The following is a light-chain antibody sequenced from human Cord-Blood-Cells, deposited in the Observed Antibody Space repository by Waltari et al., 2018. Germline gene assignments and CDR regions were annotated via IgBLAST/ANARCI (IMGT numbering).Light chain of an antibody. CDR3: MQALQTIT. CDR2: LGS. CDR1: QSLLHSNGYNY. J-gene: IGKJ5*01. Sequence: DLVMTQSPLSLPVTPGEPASIPCRSSQSLLHSNGYNYLDWYLQKPGQSPQLLIYLGSNRASGVPDRFSGSGSGTDFTLKISRVEAEDVGVYYCMQALQTITFGQGTRLEIK. V-gene: IGKV2-28*01.